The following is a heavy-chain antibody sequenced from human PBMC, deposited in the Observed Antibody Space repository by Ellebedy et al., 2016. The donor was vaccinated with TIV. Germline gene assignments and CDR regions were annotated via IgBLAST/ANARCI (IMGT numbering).Heavy chain of an antibody. CDR1: GFTFSTYW. CDR3: ARRIAARPDYYYAMDV. V-gene: IGHV3-74*01. CDR2: INSDGSNS. J-gene: IGHJ6*02. Sequence: GESLKISCAASGFTFSTYWMHWVRQAPGKGLVWVSRINSDGSNSNYADSVKGRFTISRDNSKNTLSLQMNSLRAEDTAVYYCARRIAARPDYYYAMDVWGQGTTVTVAS. D-gene: IGHD6-6*01.